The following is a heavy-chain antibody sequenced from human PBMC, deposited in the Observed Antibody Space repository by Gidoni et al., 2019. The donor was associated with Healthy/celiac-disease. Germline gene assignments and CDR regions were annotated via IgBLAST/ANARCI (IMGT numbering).Heavy chain of an antibody. CDR2: IKQDGSEK. Sequence: EVQLVDSGGGLVQPGGSLRLSCAAAGFTFSSDWMSWVRQATGKGLEWVANIKQDGSEKYYVDSVKGRFTISRDNAKNALYLQMNSLRAEDTAVYYCARDIGYAPHYYYGMDVWGQGTTVTVSS. J-gene: IGHJ6*02. CDR3: ARDIGYAPHYYYGMDV. V-gene: IGHV3-7*04. CDR1: GFTFSSDW. D-gene: IGHD2-15*01.